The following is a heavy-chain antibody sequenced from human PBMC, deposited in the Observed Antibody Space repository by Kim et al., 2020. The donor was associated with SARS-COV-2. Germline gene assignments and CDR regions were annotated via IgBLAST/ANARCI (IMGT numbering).Heavy chain of an antibody. CDR3: ASPGVPYYYYGMDV. D-gene: IGHD7-27*01. J-gene: IGHJ6*02. V-gene: IGHV4-4*08. Sequence: NPALKSRVNITVDTSQNQFPMELSSVTAADTAVYYCASPGVPYYYYGMDVWGQGTTVTVSS.